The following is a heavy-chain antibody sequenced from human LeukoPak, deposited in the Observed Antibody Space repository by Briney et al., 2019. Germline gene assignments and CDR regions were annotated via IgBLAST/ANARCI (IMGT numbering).Heavy chain of an antibody. CDR2: IYYSGST. CDR3: ARQIVQYYYDSSGYFDY. D-gene: IGHD3-22*01. V-gene: IGHV4-39*01. J-gene: IGHJ4*02. Sequence: TSETLSLTCTVSGGSISSSSYYWGWIRQPPGKGLEWIGSIYYSGSTYYNPSLKSRVTISVDTSKNQFSLKLSSVTAADTAVYYCARQIVQYYYDSSGYFDYWGQGTLVTVSS. CDR1: GGSISSSSYY.